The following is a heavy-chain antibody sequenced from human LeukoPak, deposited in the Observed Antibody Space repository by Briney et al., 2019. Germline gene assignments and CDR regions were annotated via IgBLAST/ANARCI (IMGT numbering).Heavy chain of an antibody. CDR1: GGSISSSNW. V-gene: IGHV4-4*02. J-gene: IGHJ4*02. D-gene: IGHD1-26*01. Sequence: PSGTLSLTCAVSGGSISSSNWWSWVRQPPGKGLEWIGEIYHSGSTNYNPSLKSRVTISVDKSNNQFSLKLSSVTATDTAVYYCARHVSGSYYRFDYWGLGTLVTISS. CDR3: ARHVSGSYYRFDY. CDR2: IYHSGST.